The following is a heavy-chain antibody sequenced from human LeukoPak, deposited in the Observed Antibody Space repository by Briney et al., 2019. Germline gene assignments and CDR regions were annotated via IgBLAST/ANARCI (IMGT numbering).Heavy chain of an antibody. J-gene: IGHJ4*02. CDR1: GFTFHNYA. V-gene: IGHV3-30*04. Sequence: QAGGSLRLSCAASGFTFHNYALHWVRQAPGKGLEWVAVVSYDGSYKDYADSVKGRFTISRDNSRNTLYLQMNSLRPQDTAVYYCARGARKGDDYGGFFDYWGQETLVTVSS. D-gene: IGHD4-23*01. CDR2: VSYDGSYK. CDR3: ARGARKGDDYGGFFDY.